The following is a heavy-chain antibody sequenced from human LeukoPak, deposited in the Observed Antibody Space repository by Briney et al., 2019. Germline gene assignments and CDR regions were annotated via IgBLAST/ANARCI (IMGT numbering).Heavy chain of an antibody. D-gene: IGHD3-3*01. V-gene: IGHV3-30*03. CDR3: VKSRRDFGSGLDY. CDR1: GFTFNTYG. J-gene: IGHJ4*02. Sequence: GRSLRLSCAASGFTFNTYGMHWVRQAPGKGLEWVAAIAYDGSSKYHADSVKGRFTISRDNAKNSLYLQMNSLRAEDMALYYCVKSRRDFGSGLDYWGQGTLVTVSS. CDR2: IAYDGSSK.